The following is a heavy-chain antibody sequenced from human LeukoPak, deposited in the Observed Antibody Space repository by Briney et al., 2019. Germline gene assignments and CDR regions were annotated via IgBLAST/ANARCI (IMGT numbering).Heavy chain of an antibody. CDR2: FDPEDGET. CDR3: ATDHDILTGNDAFDI. D-gene: IGHD3-9*01. CDR1: GYTLTELS. Sequence: VASVKVSCKVSGYTLTELSMHWVRQAPGKGLEWMGGFDPEDGETIYAQKFQGRVTMTEDTSTDTAYMELSSLRSEDTAVYYCATDHDILTGNDAFDIWGQGTMATVSS. V-gene: IGHV1-24*01. J-gene: IGHJ3*02.